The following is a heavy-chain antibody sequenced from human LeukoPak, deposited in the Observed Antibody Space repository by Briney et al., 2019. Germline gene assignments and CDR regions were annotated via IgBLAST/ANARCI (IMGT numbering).Heavy chain of an antibody. CDR1: GFTFSSYA. CDR3: AKSIRDSSSWREYFQH. V-gene: IGHV3-23*01. J-gene: IGHJ1*01. CDR2: ISGSTGIT. D-gene: IGHD6-13*01. Sequence: GGSLRLSCAASGFTFSSYAMSWVRQAPGKGLEWVSAISGSTGITYYADSVKGRFTISRDNSKNTLYLQMNSLRAEDTAVYYCAKSIRDSSSWREYFQHWGQGTLVTVSS.